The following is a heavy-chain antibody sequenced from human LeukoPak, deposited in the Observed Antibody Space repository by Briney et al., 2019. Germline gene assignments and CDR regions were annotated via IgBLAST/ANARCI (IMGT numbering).Heavy chain of an antibody. V-gene: IGHV3-30*02. Sequence: QSGGSLRLSCAASGFTFSSYGMHWVRQAPGKGLEWVAFIRYDGSNKYYADSVKGRFTISRDNSKNTLYLQMNSLRAEDTAVYYCARDGELEQHFGFDYWGQGTLVTVSS. D-gene: IGHD1/OR15-1a*01. CDR2: IRYDGSNK. J-gene: IGHJ4*02. CDR1: GFTFSSYG. CDR3: ARDGELEQHFGFDY.